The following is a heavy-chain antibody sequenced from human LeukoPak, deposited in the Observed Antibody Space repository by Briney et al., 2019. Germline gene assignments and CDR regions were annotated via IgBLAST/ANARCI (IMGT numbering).Heavy chain of an antibody. CDR3: ARNGGSGSYGWFDP. CDR2: INHSGST. J-gene: IGHJ5*02. Sequence: SETLSLTCAVYGGSFSGYYWSWIRQPPGKGLEWIGEINHSGSTNYNPSLKSRVTISVDTSKNQFSLKLSSVPAADTAVYYCARNGGSGSYGWFDPWGQGTLVTVSS. D-gene: IGHD1-26*01. V-gene: IGHV4-34*01. CDR1: GGSFSGYY.